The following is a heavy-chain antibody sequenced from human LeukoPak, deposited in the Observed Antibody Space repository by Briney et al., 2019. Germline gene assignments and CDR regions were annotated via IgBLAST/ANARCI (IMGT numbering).Heavy chain of an antibody. CDR3: EAYGSV. CDR1: GFTFSSSA. CDR2: IKEDGSET. D-gene: IGHD3-10*01. V-gene: IGHV3-7*03. Sequence: GGSLRLSCAASGFTFSSSAMSWVRQAPGKGLEWVANIKEDGSETYYVDSVKGRFTISRDNDKNTLYLQMNSLRAEDTAVYYCEAYGSVWGQGTLVIVSS. J-gene: IGHJ4*02.